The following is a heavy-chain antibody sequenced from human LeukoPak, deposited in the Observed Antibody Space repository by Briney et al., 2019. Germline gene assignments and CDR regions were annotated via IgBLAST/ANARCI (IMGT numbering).Heavy chain of an antibody. V-gene: IGHV3-30*04. CDR1: GFTFDDYA. CDR3: ARHRSTKLDTGNRYFDY. Sequence: GGSLRLSCAASGFTFDDYAMHWVRQAPGKGLEWVGAVSYDGSNKYYADSVRGRFTISRDNSKNTLYLQMNSPRAEDTAVYYCARHRSTKLDTGNRYFDYWGQGTLVPVSS. D-gene: IGHD2-2*01. J-gene: IGHJ4*02. CDR2: VSYDGSNK.